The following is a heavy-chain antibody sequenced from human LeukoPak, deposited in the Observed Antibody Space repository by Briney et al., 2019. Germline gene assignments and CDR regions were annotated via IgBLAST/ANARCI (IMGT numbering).Heavy chain of an antibody. CDR3: ARGRGYCSSTSCVRYYYYYYGMDV. CDR2: IYCSGST. V-gene: IGHV4-30-4*01. J-gene: IGHJ6*02. CDR1: GGSISSGDYY. Sequence: SQTLSLTCTVSGGSISSGDYYWSWIRQPPGKGLEWIGYIYCSGSTYYNPSLKSRVTISVDTSKNQFSLKLSSVTAADTAVYYCARGRGYCSSTSCVRYYYYYYGMDVWGQGTTVTVSS. D-gene: IGHD2-2*01.